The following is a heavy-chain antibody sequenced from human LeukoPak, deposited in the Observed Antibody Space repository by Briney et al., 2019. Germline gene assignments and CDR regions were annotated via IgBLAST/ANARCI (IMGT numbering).Heavy chain of an antibody. J-gene: IGHJ4*02. CDR2: ISGSAGST. CDR1: GFTFSSYA. CDR3: AKLPPNLLARGYYFDY. Sequence: PGGSLRLSCAASGFTFSSYAMSWVRQAPGKGLEWVSAISGSAGSTYYADSVKGRVTISRDNSKNTLYLQMNSLRAEDTAVYYCAKLPPNLLARGYYFDYWGQGTLVTVSS. V-gene: IGHV3-23*01.